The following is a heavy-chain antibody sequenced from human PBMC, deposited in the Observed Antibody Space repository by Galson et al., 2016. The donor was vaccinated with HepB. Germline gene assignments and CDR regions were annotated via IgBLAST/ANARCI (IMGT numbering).Heavy chain of an antibody. D-gene: IGHD2-15*01. V-gene: IGHV4-34*01. CDR1: GGSFNAYY. Sequence: ETLSLTCGVHGGSFNAYYWSWIRQTPGKGLEWIGDVNHSGNTKYNPSLKSRVTISVDTSKNQFSLNLTSMTAADTAVYYCAGVVVAATNWFDPWGQGTLVTVSS. J-gene: IGHJ5*02. CDR2: VNHSGNT. CDR3: AGVVVAATNWFDP.